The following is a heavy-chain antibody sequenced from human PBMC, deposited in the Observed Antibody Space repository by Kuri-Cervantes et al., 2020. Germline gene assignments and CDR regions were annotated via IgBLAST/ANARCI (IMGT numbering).Heavy chain of an antibody. CDR2: MYHSGST. V-gene: IGHV4-38-2*01. D-gene: IGHD2-2*01. CDR1: GYFIRSGNY. CDR3: TRARGDQLQSYYYYYMDV. J-gene: IGHJ6*03. Sequence: GSLRLSCAVSGYFIRSGNYWGWIRQTPGKGLEWIGSMYHSGSTYYNPSLKSRVTISVDTSKNQFSLKLTSVTAADTAVYYCTRARGDQLQSYYYYYMDVWGKGTTVTVSS.